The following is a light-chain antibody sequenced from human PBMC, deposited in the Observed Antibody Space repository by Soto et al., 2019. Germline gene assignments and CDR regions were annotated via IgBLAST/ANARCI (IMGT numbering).Light chain of an antibody. Sequence: IQMTQSPSTLSASIGDRVTITCRASQSISNWLAWYQQKPGKAPKLLIYDASSLESGVPSRFSGSGSGTEFTLTISNLQPDDFATYYCHQYDSYPRTFGQGTKVDIK. V-gene: IGKV1-5*01. CDR2: DAS. CDR1: QSISNW. CDR3: HQYDSYPRT. J-gene: IGKJ1*01.